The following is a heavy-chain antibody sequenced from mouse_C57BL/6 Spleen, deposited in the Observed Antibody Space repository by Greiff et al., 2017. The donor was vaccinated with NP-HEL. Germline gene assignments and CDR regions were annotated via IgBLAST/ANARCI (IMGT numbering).Heavy chain of an antibody. CDR1: GYSFTGYY. D-gene: IGHD1-1*01. CDR3: ARYYYDAMDY. Sequence: VQLQQSGPELVKPGASVKISCKASGYSFTGYYMNWVKQSPEKSLEWIGEINPSTGGTTYNQKFKAKATLTVDKSSSTAYMQPKSLTSEDSAVYYCARYYYDAMDYWGQGTSVTVSS. V-gene: IGHV1-42*01. CDR2: INPSTGGT. J-gene: IGHJ4*01.